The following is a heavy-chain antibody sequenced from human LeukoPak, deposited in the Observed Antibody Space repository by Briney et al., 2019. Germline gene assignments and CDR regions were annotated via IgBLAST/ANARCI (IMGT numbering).Heavy chain of an antibody. V-gene: IGHV3-74*01. CDR2: IKTDGSST. CDR1: GFTFSSYW. J-gene: IGHJ4*02. CDR3: ARGRATFGVAPDY. D-gene: IGHD3-3*01. Sequence: QPGGSLRLSCAASGFTFSSYWMHWVRQSPGKGPVWVSRIKTDGSSTNYADSVKGRFTISRDNAKNTLYLQMNSLRADDMAVYYCARGRATFGVAPDYWGQGTLVTVSS.